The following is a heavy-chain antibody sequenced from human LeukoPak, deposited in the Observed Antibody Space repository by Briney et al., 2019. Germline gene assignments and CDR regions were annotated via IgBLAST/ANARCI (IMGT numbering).Heavy chain of an antibody. J-gene: IGHJ3*02. CDR1: GGSISSYY. D-gene: IGHD6-13*01. Sequence: KSSETLSLTCTVSGGSISSYYWSWIRQPPGKGLEWIGYIYYSGSTNYNPSLKSRVTISVDTSKNQFSLKLSSVTAADTAVYYCARDRQKDGSSWYPDAFDIWGQGTMVTVSS. V-gene: IGHV4-59*01. CDR3: ARDRQKDGSSWYPDAFDI. CDR2: IYYSGST.